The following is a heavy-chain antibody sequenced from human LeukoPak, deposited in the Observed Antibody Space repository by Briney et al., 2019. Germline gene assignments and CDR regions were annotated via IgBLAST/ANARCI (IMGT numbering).Heavy chain of an antibody. CDR2: ISAYNSNT. J-gene: IGHJ4*02. Sequence: ASVKLSCKASGYTFSSYGISWVRQAPGQGLEWMGWISAYNSNTNYAQKLQGGVTMTTDTSTNTASMELRSLRSDDTAGYYCAREKSCLQPDYWGQGTLVTVSS. V-gene: IGHV1-18*01. CDR1: GYTFSSYG. D-gene: IGHD3-10*01. CDR3: AREKSCLQPDY.